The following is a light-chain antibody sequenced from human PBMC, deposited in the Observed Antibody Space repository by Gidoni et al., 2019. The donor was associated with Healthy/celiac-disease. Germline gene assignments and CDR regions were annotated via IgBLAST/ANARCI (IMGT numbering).Light chain of an antibody. Sequence: DIQMTQSPSSLSASIGDRVPITCRASQSISSYLNWYQQKPGKAPKLLIYAASSLQSGVPSRFSGSGSGTDFTLTISSLQPEDFATYYCQQSYSTLGFTFGPGTKVDIK. CDR3: QQSYSTLGFT. V-gene: IGKV1-39*01. J-gene: IGKJ3*01. CDR1: QSISSY. CDR2: AAS.